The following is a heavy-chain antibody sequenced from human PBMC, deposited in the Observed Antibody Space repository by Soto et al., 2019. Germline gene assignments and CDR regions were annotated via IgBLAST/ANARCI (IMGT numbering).Heavy chain of an antibody. D-gene: IGHD3-10*01. Sequence: EVQVVESGGGLVQPGGSLRLSCAASGFTVTSNYMSWVRQTPGKGLEWVSLIYSGGAIVYADSVMGRFTVSRDNSRNTMFLQMNSLRAEDTGVYFCARDFGSDATGYYGMDVWGQGTTVTVSS. J-gene: IGHJ6*02. CDR2: IYSGGAI. V-gene: IGHV3-66*01. CDR3: ARDFGSDATGYYGMDV. CDR1: GFTVTSNY.